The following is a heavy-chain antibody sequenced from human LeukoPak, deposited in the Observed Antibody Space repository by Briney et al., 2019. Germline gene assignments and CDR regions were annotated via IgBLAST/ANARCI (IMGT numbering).Heavy chain of an antibody. J-gene: IGHJ6*02. CDR1: GFSLSTSGMC. Sequence: VSGPTLVNPTQTLTLTYTFSGFSLSTSGMCVSWIRQPPGKALEWLARIDWADDRYYSTSLQTRLTISKDTSKNQVVLTMTNMDPVDAGTYYCARTRGVRGVTGYYSYGLDVWGLGTTVTVSS. CDR2: IDWADDR. D-gene: IGHD3-10*01. V-gene: IGHV2-70*11. CDR3: ARTRGVRGVTGYYSYGLDV.